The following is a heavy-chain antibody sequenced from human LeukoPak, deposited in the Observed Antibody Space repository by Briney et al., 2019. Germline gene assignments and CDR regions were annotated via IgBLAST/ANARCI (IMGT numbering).Heavy chain of an antibody. Sequence: SGPTLVNPTQTLTLTCTFSGFSLSTTGMCVSWIRQPPGKALEWLALIDWDDDKYYSTSLKTRLTISKDTSKNQVVLTMTNMDPVDTATYYCTRYTYYYDSSAYAFDIWGQRTMVTVSS. CDR3: TRYTYYYDSSAYAFDI. CDR1: GFSLSTTGMC. V-gene: IGHV2-70*01. D-gene: IGHD3-22*01. CDR2: IDWDDDK. J-gene: IGHJ3*02.